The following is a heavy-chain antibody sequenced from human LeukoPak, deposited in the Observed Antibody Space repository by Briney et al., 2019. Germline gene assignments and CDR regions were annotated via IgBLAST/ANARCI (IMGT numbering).Heavy chain of an antibody. D-gene: IGHD3-10*01. CDR3: ARDKGPNYYGSGSYYNGLDY. CDR2: ISYDGSNK. J-gene: IGHJ4*02. CDR1: GFTFSSYW. Sequence: PGGSLRLSCAASGFTFSSYWMSWVRQAPGKGLEWVAVISYDGSNKYYADSVKGRFTISRDNSKNTLYLQMNSLRAEDTAVYYCARDKGPNYYGSGSYYNGLDYWGQGTLVTVSS. V-gene: IGHV3-30-3*01.